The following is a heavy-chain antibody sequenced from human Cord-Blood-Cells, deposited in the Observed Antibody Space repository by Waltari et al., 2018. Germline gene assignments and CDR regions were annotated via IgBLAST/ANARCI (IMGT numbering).Heavy chain of an antibody. Sequence: QVQLVQSGAEVKKPGASVKVSCKASGYTFTSYYMHWVRQAPGQGLEWMGIINPSGGSTSYAQKFQVRVTMTRDTSTSTVYMELSSLRSEDTAVYYCARDLLGRRGDYWGQGTLVTVSS. J-gene: IGHJ4*02. V-gene: IGHV1-46*01. CDR2: INPSGGST. CDR3: ARDLLGRRGDY. CDR1: GYTFTSYY. D-gene: IGHD3-10*01.